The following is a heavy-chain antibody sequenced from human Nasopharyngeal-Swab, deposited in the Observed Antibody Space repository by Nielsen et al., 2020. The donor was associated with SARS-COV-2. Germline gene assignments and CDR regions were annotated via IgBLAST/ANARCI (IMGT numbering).Heavy chain of an antibody. J-gene: IGHJ5*02. CDR2: IYYSGST. Sequence: WIRQPPGKGLEWIGYIYYSGSTNYNPSLKSRVTILVDTSKNQFSLKLSSVTAADTAVYYCARAHIVVVPAHNWFDPWGQGTLVTVSS. D-gene: IGHD2-2*01. V-gene: IGHV4-59*01. CDR3: ARAHIVVVPAHNWFDP.